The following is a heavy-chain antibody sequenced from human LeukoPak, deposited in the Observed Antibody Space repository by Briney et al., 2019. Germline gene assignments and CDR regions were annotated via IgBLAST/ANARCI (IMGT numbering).Heavy chain of an antibody. CDR3: AGGLLGCSGGSCYPTDY. Sequence: GGSLRLSCAASGFTFSDYYMSWIRQAPGKGLEWVSYISSSGSTIYYGDSVKGRFTISRDNAKNSLYLQMNSLGAEDTAVYYCAGGLLGCSGGSCYPTDYWGQGTLVTVSS. CDR1: GFTFSDYY. D-gene: IGHD2-15*01. J-gene: IGHJ4*02. CDR2: ISSSGSTI. V-gene: IGHV3-11*01.